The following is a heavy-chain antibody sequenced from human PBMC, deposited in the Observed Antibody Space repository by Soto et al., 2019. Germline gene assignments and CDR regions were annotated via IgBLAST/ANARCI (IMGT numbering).Heavy chain of an antibody. CDR3: ARESTTVTTRYYMDV. CDR1: GCSISSGGYY. D-gene: IGHD4-17*01. V-gene: IGHV4-31*03. CDR2: IYYSGST. J-gene: IGHJ6*03. Sequence: TLSLTCTVSGCSISSGGYYWSWIRQHPGKGLEWIGYIYYSGSTYYNPSLKSRVTISVDTSKNQFSLKLSSVTAADTAVYYCARESTTVTTRYYMDVWGKGTTVTVSS.